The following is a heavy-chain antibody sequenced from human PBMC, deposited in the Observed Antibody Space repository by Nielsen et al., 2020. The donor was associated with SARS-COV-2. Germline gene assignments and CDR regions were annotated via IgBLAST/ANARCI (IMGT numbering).Heavy chain of an antibody. D-gene: IGHD3-10*01. V-gene: IGHV5-51*01. CDR3: ARANYFDSGSYYNPGYYFGMDV. CDR1: GYSFIRYW. Sequence: KVSCKGFGYSFIRYWIGWVRQMPGKGLEWMGIVYPGDSDTRYSPSFEGQVTISADKSISTAYLQWSSLKASDTAMYYCARANYFDSGSYYNPGYYFGMDVWGQGTTVAVSS. CDR2: VYPGDSDT. J-gene: IGHJ6*02.